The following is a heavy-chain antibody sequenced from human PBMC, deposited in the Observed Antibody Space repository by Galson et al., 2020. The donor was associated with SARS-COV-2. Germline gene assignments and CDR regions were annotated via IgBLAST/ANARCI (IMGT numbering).Heavy chain of an antibody. Sequence: GESLKISCQGSGYSFTRYWIGWVRQMPGKGLEWMGIIQPDDSDTRFSPSFQGQVTISVDKSISTAYLQWSSLKASDTAMYYCARHVKSDGYGSSRWLDYWGQGTLVTVSS. J-gene: IGHJ4*02. D-gene: IGHD6-13*01. CDR2: IQPDDSDT. V-gene: IGHV5-51*01. CDR3: ARHVKSDGYGSSRWLDY. CDR1: GYSFTRYW.